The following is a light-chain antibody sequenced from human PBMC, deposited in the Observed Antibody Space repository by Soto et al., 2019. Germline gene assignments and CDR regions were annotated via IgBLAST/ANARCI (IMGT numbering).Light chain of an antibody. Sequence: EIVLTQSPGTLSLSPGERATLSCRASQTVTSSYLAWYQQKPGQAPRLLIYGASSRATGIPDRFSGSGSGTDFTLTISRLEPEDFAVYYCQHYCISPFTFGPGTKVEFK. CDR1: QTVTSSY. CDR3: QHYCISPFT. CDR2: GAS. V-gene: IGKV3-20*01. J-gene: IGKJ3*01.